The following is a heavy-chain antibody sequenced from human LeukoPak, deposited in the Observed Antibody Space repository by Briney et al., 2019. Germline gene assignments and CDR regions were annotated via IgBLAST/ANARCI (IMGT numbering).Heavy chain of an antibody. CDR1: GASISTSSCY. Sequence: SETLSLTCTVSGASISTSSCYWAWIRQPPGKGLEWIGTIYYIGNTFYNPSLKSRVTISVDTSRNQFSLKLNSVTAADTAVYYCARRPRGYFDYWGQGTLVTVSS. D-gene: IGHD1-26*01. CDR2: IYYIGNT. V-gene: IGHV4-39*01. CDR3: ARRPRGYFDY. J-gene: IGHJ4*02.